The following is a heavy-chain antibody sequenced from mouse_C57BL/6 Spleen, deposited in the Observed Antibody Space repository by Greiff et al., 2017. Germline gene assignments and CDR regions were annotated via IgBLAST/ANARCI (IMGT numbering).Heavy chain of an antibody. CDR2: VWSGGST. CDR1: GSSFTSYG. J-gene: IGHJ4*01. V-gene: IGHV2-2*01. CDR3: ARNSTFYYSMDY. Sequence: VQLQQSGPGLVQPSQSLSITCTVSGSSFTSYGVHWVRQSPGKGLEWLGVVWSGGSTDYNAACIYRLSISKDNSKSQVFFKMNSLQADDTAIYYCARNSTFYYSMDYWGQGTSVTVSS.